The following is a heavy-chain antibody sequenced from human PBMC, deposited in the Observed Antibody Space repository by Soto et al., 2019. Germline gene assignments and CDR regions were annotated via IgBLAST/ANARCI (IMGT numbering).Heavy chain of an antibody. CDR2: INWNGGTI. CDR3: AKASGYAATSFHLDY. V-gene: IGHV3-9*01. D-gene: IGHD5-12*01. Sequence: EVQLVESGGGLVQPGWSLRLSCAASGFTFHDYGMHWVRQAPGKGLEWVSSINWNGGTIGYADSVKGRFTISRDNAKNSLYLQMSSLRVEDTALYYCAKASGYAATSFHLDYWGQGALVTVSS. J-gene: IGHJ4*02. CDR1: GFTFHDYG.